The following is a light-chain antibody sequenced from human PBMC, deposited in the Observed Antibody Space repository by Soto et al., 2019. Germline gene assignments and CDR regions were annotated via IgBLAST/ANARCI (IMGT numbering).Light chain of an antibody. Sequence: EIVMTQSPATVSVSPGERAILYCRASQSVSSNLAWYHQKFGQAPRLLIYAASTRATGISARFSGIGSGTEFSLTISSLQSEDVGVYYCQQYKNWPLTFGGGTKVEIK. CDR2: AAS. CDR1: QSVSSN. J-gene: IGKJ4*01. CDR3: QQYKNWPLT. V-gene: IGKV3-15*01.